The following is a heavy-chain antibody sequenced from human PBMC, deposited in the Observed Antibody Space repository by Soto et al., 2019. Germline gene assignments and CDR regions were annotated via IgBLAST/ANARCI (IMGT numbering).Heavy chain of an antibody. CDR2: ISSSSSYI. V-gene: IGHV3-21*01. CDR1: GFTFSSYS. J-gene: IGHJ4*02. Sequence: SLRLSCAASGFTFSSYSMNRVRQAPGKGLEWVSSISSSSSYIYYADSVKGRFTISRDNAKNSLYLQMNSLRAEDTAVYYCASALITGTTAWGQGTLVTVSS. D-gene: IGHD1-7*01. CDR3: ASALITGTTA.